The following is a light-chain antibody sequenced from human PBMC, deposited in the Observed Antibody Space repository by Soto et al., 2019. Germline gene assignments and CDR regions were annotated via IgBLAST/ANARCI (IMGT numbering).Light chain of an antibody. CDR2: DAS. J-gene: IGKJ1*01. CDR1: QSISSS. Sequence: DIQMTQSPSTLSASVGDRVTITCRASQSISSSLAWYQQKPGKAPNLLIYDASSLESGVPSRFSGSGSGTEFTLTISSLQPDDFATYYCQQYNTYSWTFGQGTKVDIK. V-gene: IGKV1-5*01. CDR3: QQYNTYSWT.